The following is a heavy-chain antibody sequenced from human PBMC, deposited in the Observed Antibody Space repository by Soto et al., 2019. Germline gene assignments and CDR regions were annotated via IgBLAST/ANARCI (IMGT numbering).Heavy chain of an antibody. J-gene: IGHJ6*02. Sequence: ASVKVSCKASGYTFTGYYIHWVRQAAGQGLEWMGWIHPNLGGTDHAQKFQGRVTLTRDTSVNTAYMELSNLTSDDTAIYYCARCRKSFCTGSPMDAYGMDVWGQGTTVTVSS. V-gene: IGHV1-2*02. CDR3: ARCRKSFCTGSPMDAYGMDV. CDR2: IHPNLGGT. CDR1: GYTFTGYY. D-gene: IGHD2-8*02.